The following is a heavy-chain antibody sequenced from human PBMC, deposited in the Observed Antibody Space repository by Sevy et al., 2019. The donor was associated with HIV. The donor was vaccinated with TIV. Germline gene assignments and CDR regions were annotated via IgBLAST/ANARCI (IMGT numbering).Heavy chain of an antibody. J-gene: IGHJ3*02. D-gene: IGHD5-18*01. CDR3: AGRDTSKVFDI. V-gene: IGHV5-51*01. CDR2: IYPGDTDI. CDR1: GYSFTSYW. Sequence: GGSLRLSCKGSGYSFTSYWIGWVRQMPGKGLEWMGIIYPGDTDIRYSPSFQGQVTISADKSISTAYLQWSSLKASDTAMYYCAGRDTSKVFDIWGQGTMVTVSS.